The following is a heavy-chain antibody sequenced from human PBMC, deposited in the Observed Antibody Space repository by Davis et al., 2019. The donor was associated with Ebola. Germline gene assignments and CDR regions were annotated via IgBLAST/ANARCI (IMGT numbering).Heavy chain of an antibody. J-gene: IGHJ3*02. CDR2: IVVGSGNT. CDR3: AKGAWELLPPAAFDI. Sequence: SVKVSCKASGFTFTSSAMQWVRQARGQRLEWIGWIVVGSGNTNYAQKFQERVTITRDMSTSTAYMELSSLRAEDTAVYYCAKGAWELLPPAAFDIWGQGTMVTVSS. CDR1: GFTFTSSA. D-gene: IGHD1-26*01. V-gene: IGHV1-58*02.